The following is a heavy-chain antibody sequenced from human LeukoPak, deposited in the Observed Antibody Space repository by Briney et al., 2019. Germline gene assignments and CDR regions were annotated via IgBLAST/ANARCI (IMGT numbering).Heavy chain of an antibody. CDR3: ARAAIYYDRRDFDY. J-gene: IGHJ4*02. V-gene: IGHV1-2*02. CDR1: GYTFTGYY. D-gene: IGHD3-22*01. Sequence: GESLKISCKASGYTFTGYYMHWVRQAPGQGLEWMGWINPNSGGTNYAQKFQGRVTMTRDTSISTAYMELSRLRSDDTAVYYCARAAIYYDRRDFDYWGQGTLVTVSS. CDR2: INPNSGGT.